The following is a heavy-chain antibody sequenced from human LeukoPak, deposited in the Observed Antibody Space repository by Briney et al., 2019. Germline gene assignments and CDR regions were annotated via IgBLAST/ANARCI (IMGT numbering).Heavy chain of an antibody. Sequence: ASVKVSCKAPGGTFSSYAISWVRQAPGQGLEWMGGIIPIFGTANYAQKFQGRVTITADESTSTAYMELSSLRSEDTAVYYCARATNYYGSGSYYNVGGNWGRGTLVTVSS. CDR2: IIPIFGTA. CDR1: GGTFSSYA. D-gene: IGHD3-10*01. CDR3: ARATNYYGSGSYYNVGGN. J-gene: IGHJ4*02. V-gene: IGHV1-69*01.